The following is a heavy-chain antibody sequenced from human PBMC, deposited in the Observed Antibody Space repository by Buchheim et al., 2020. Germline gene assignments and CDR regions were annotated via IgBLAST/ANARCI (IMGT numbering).Heavy chain of an antibody. CDR2: IKQDGTIT. V-gene: IGHV3-7*01. CDR1: GFSFRDQW. D-gene: IGHD4/OR15-4a*01. J-gene: IGHJ4*02. Sequence: EVQLVESGGGLVQPGESLRLSCVASGFSFRDQWMSWVRQVPGTGLQWVANIKQDGTITAYLDSVKGRFNISRDNAKHSLSFQMNNLRGEDTAVYNCARDYGEWGQGTL. CDR3: ARDYGE.